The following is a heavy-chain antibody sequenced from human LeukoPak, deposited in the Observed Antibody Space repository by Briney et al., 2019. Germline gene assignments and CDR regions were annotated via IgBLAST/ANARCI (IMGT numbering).Heavy chain of an antibody. J-gene: IGHJ5*02. CDR1: GFTFSNYA. D-gene: IGHD2-2*01. CDR2: VSGSGDTT. V-gene: IGHV3-23*01. CDR3: AKNAGLPYCISTSCPLDP. Sequence: GGSLRLSCAASGFTFSNYAMNWVRQAPGKGLEWVSAVSGSGDTTHYADSVEGRFTISRDNSKKTLYLQMNSLRAEDTALYYCAKNAGLPYCISTSCPLDPCGQGTLVSVSS.